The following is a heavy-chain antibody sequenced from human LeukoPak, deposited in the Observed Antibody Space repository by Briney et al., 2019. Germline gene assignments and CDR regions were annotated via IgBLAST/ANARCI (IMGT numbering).Heavy chain of an antibody. J-gene: IGHJ4*02. D-gene: IGHD6-13*01. CDR2: IIPILGIA. CDR1: GGTFSSYA. CDR3: ARASLGVSSWPDY. V-gene: IGHV1-69*04. Sequence: ASVKVSCKASGGTFSSYAISWVRQAPGQGLEWMGRIIPILGIANYAQKFQGRVTITADKSTSTAYMELSSLRSEGTAVYYCARASLGVSSWPDYWGQGTLVTVSS.